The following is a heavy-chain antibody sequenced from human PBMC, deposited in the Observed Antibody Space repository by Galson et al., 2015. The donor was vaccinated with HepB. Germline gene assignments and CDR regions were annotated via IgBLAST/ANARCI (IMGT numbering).Heavy chain of an antibody. Sequence: SLRLSCAASGFTVSSNYMTWVRQAPGEGLEWVSVLYSGGTAYYADFVKGRFIISRDNSKNTLFLQVNSLRAEDAAVYYCAREGTGYFFDLWGQGTLVTVSS. CDR2: LYSGGTA. J-gene: IGHJ4*02. CDR3: AREGTGYFFDL. V-gene: IGHV3-53*01. CDR1: GFTVSSNY. D-gene: IGHD7-27*01.